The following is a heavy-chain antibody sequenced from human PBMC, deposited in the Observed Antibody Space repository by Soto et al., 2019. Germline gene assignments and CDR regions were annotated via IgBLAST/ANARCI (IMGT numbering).Heavy chain of an antibody. CDR3: ARVELVVVVAATGGGAFDI. Sequence: GASVKVSCKASGYTFTSYYMHWVRQAPGQGLEWMGIINPSGGSTSYAQKFQGRVTMTRDTSTSTVYMELSSLRSEDTAVYYCARVELVVVVAATGGGAFDIWGQGTMVTVSS. J-gene: IGHJ3*02. V-gene: IGHV1-46*03. CDR1: GYTFTSYY. D-gene: IGHD2-15*01. CDR2: INPSGGST.